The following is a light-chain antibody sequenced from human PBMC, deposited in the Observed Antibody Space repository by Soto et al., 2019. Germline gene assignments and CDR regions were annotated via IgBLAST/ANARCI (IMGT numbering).Light chain of an antibody. CDR2: AAS. Sequence: AIQLTQSPSSLSASVGDRITITCRASQDISNDLGWFQQKPGKAPKLLIYAASILQTGVPSRFSDSGSGSAFSLTITSLQPEDFATYYCLQDYNSPITFGQGTRLEIK. J-gene: IGKJ5*01. CDR1: QDISND. V-gene: IGKV1-6*02. CDR3: LQDYNSPIT.